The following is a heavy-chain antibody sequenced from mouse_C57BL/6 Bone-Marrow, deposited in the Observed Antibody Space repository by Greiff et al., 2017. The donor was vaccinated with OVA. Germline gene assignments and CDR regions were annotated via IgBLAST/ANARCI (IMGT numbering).Heavy chain of an antibody. CDR1: GYTFTSYW. V-gene: IGHV1-61*01. J-gene: IGHJ3*01. Sequence: QVQLKQPGAELVRPGSSVKLSCKASGYTFTSYWMDWVKQRPGQGLEWIGNLYPSDSETHYNQKFKDKATLTVDKSSSTAYMQLSSLTSEDSAVYYCARSRYYYGSPWFAYWGQGTLVTVSA. D-gene: IGHD1-1*01. CDR3: ARSRYYYGSPWFAY. CDR2: LYPSDSET.